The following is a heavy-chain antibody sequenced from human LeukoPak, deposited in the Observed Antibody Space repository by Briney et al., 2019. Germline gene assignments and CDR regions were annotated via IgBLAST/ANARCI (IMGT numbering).Heavy chain of an antibody. D-gene: IGHD3-22*01. J-gene: IGHJ4*02. CDR3: ARGLYYDSSPGYFDY. Sequence: PSQTLSLTCTVSGGSISSGSYYWSWIRQPAGKGLEWIGRIYTSGSTNYNPSLKSRVTISVDTSKNQSSLKLSSVTVADTAVYYRARGLYYDSSPGYFDYWGQGTLVTVSS. CDR1: GGSISSGSYY. V-gene: IGHV4-61*02. CDR2: IYTSGST.